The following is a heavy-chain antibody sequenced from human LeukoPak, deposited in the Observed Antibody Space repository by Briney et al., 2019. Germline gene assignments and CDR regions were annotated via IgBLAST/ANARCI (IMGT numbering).Heavy chain of an antibody. Sequence: SGPTLVKPTQTLTLTCTFSGFSLSTSGVGVGWIRQPPGKALEWLALIYWDDDKRYSPSLKSRLTITKDTSKNQVVLTMTNMDPVDTATYYCNFARYSSGWFSSYYYYYMDVWGKGTTVTVSS. CDR2: IYWDDDK. CDR3: NFARYSSGWFSSYYYYYMDV. CDR1: GFSLSTSGVG. D-gene: IGHD6-19*01. V-gene: IGHV2-5*02. J-gene: IGHJ6*03.